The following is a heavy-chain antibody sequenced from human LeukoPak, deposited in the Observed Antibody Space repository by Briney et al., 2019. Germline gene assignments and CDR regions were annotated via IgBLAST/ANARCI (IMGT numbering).Heavy chain of an antibody. CDR1: GFTFSSNY. CDR3: ARDGSAYWFDY. Sequence: GGSLRLSCAASGFTFSSNYMSWVRQAPGKGLEWVSVIYSGGKTDYADSVKGRFAISRDNAKSTLYLQMNSLRAEDTAVYYCARDGSAYWFDYWGQGTLVTVSS. CDR2: IYSGGKT. V-gene: IGHV3-66*01. D-gene: IGHD3-16*01. J-gene: IGHJ4*02.